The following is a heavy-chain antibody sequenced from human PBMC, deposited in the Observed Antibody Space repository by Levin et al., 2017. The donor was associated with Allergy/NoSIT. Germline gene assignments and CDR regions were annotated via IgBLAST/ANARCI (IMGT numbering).Heavy chain of an antibody. CDR3: ARVYCSSTSCYALDY. J-gene: IGHJ4*02. V-gene: IGHV4-59*01. CDR1: GASIDTYY. Sequence: SQTLSLTCTVSGASIDTYYWSWIRQPPGKGLEWIGYIYNSGNTNYNPSLKSRVTISVDTSKNQFSLRVTSVTAADTAVYYCARVYCSSTSCYALDYWGQGTLVTVSS. D-gene: IGHD2-2*01. CDR2: IYNSGNT.